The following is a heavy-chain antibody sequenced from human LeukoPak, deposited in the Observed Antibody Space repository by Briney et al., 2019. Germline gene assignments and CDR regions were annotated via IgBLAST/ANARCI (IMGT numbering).Heavy chain of an antibody. V-gene: IGHV3-23*01. CDR3: AKDRRNWGSRVDY. CDR1: GFTFSTYA. J-gene: IGHJ4*02. D-gene: IGHD7-27*01. Sequence: GGSLRLSCAASGFTFSTYAMSWVRQAPGKGLEWVSGISASGGTTYYADSVKGRFTISRDNSKNTLYLQMNSLRGEDTAVYYCAKDRRNWGSRVDYWGQGTLVTVSS. CDR2: ISASGGTT.